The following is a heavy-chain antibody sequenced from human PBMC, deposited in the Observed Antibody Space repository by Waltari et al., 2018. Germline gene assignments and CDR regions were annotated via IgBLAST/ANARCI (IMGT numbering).Heavy chain of an antibody. J-gene: IGHJ5*02. D-gene: IGHD3-16*02. Sequence: QLQLQESGPGLVKPSETLSLTCTVSGGSISSSSYYWGWIRQPPGKGLEWIGSIYYSGSTSYNPSLKSRVTISVDTSKNQFSLKLSSVTAADTAVYYCARHDYDYVWGSYRNPNWFDPWGQGTLVTVSS. V-gene: IGHV4-39*01. CDR1: GGSISSSSYY. CDR3: ARHDYDYVWGSYRNPNWFDP. CDR2: IYYSGST.